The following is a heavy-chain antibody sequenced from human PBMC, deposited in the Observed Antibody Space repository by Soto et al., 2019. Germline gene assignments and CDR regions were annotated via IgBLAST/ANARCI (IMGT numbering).Heavy chain of an antibody. V-gene: IGHV3-48*03. D-gene: IGHD6-13*01. Sequence: GGSLRLSCVGSGFTFRTYEMNWVRQAPGKGLERVSYISSSGTSIYYADSVKGRFTISRDNAKNSLYLQMNSLRAEDTAIYYCARDMSSSSRGMDVWGQGTTVTVSS. J-gene: IGHJ6*02. CDR2: ISSSGTSI. CDR1: GFTFRTYE. CDR3: ARDMSSSSRGMDV.